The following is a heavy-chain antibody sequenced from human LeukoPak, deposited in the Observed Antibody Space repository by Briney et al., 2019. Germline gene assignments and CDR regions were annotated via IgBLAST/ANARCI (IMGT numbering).Heavy chain of an antibody. CDR1: GDSISGVSSY. D-gene: IGHD2-2*01. CDR2: IYSSGNT. V-gene: IGHV4-61*02. J-gene: IGHJ5*02. CDR3: ARENIELVPAAVDGWFDP. Sequence: SQTLSLTCTVSGDSISGVSSYWSWIRQPAGKALEWIGRIYSSGNTNYNPSLKSRVTMPLDTSKNQFSLKLTSVTAADTAVYYCARENIELVPAAVDGWFDPWGQGTLVTVSS.